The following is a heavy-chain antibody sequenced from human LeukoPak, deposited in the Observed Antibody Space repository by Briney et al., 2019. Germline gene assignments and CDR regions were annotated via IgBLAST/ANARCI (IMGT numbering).Heavy chain of an antibody. J-gene: IGHJ4*02. CDR3: VKEKDYYDSFDL. Sequence: GRSLRLSCAASGLTFSRYGMQWVRQAPGKGREWVAVISYDGGSKYYVDSVKGRFAVSRDTAKNTLYLQMNSLRSEDTAVYFCVKEKDYYDSFDLWGQGTLVTVSS. V-gene: IGHV3-30*18. CDR2: ISYDGGSK. CDR1: GLTFSRYG. D-gene: IGHD3-22*01.